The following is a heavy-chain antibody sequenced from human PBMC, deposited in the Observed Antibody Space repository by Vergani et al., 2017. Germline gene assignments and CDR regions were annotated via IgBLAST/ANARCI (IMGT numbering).Heavy chain of an antibody. CDR1: GFSLHTRGVS. Sequence: QITLKESGPTLVKPTQTLTLTCTFSGFSLHTRGVSVAWIRQPPGKDLDWLALIYWNDDQHYSPSLNNRINITKDTSKNQVVLTMTNMDYVYTCTYYCVYRKTECGTTGCFYPFYHYSYIDFWGKGTTVTVSS. J-gene: IGHJ6*03. V-gene: IGHV2-5*04. CDR3: VYRKTECGTTGCFYPFYHYSYIDF. CDR2: IYWNDDQ. D-gene: IGHD1-7*01.